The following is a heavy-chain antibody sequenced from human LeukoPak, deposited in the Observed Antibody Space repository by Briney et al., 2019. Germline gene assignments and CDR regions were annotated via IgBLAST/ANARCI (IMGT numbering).Heavy chain of an antibody. J-gene: IGHJ3*02. Sequence: GESLKISCKCSGYSFTSYWIGWVRQLPGKGLEWMGIIYPGDSDTRYSPSFQGQVTISADKSISTAYLQWSSLKASDTAMYYCASYIAAAGTDAFDIWGQGTMVTVSS. V-gene: IGHV5-51*01. CDR1: GYSFTSYW. CDR2: IYPGDSDT. CDR3: ASYIAAAGTDAFDI. D-gene: IGHD6-13*01.